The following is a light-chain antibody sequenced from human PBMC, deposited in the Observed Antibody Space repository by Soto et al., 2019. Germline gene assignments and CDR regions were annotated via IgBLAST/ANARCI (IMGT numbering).Light chain of an antibody. CDR3: QQLNSYPLT. CDR2: AAS. V-gene: IGKV1-9*01. J-gene: IGKJ4*01. Sequence: IPLTQSPSSLSASAGDRVTMTCRASQGISSYLAWYQQKPGKAPKLLIYAASTLQSGVPSRFSGSGSGTDFTLTISSLQPEDFATYYCQQLNSYPLTFGGGTKVEIK. CDR1: QGISSY.